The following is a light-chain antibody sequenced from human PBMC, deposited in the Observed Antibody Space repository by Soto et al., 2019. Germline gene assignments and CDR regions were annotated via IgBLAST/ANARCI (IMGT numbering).Light chain of an antibody. CDR3: QQYTAWPRT. J-gene: IGKJ1*01. CDR2: GAS. CDR1: QSVRSY. Sequence: EIMMTQSPATLSVSPGERATLSCRASQSVRSYLAWYQQQPGQAPSLLIYGASTRATGIPARFSGSGSGTEFTLTISSLESEDFAVYYGQQYTAWPRTFGQGTKVEIK. V-gene: IGKV3-15*01.